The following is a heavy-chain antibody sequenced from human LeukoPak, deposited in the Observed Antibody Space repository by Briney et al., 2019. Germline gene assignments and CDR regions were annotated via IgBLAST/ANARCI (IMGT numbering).Heavy chain of an antibody. CDR1: GFTFSSYT. D-gene: IGHD6-19*01. Sequence: GRSLRLSCAASGFTFSSYTMHWVRQAPGKGLEWVALISYDGSNKYYTDSVKGRFTISRDNSKNTLYVQMNSLRAEDTAVYYCARVMVQQWLTDAFDIWGQGTMVTVSS. CDR3: ARVMVQQWLTDAFDI. V-gene: IGHV3-30*04. CDR2: ISYDGSNK. J-gene: IGHJ3*02.